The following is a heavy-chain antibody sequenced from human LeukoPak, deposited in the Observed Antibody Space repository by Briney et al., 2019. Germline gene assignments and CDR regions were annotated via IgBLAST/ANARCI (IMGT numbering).Heavy chain of an antibody. CDR3: ARAYCGGDCYSDTIDF. CDR2: ISSSSSYI. D-gene: IGHD2-21*01. Sequence: PGGSLRLSCAASGFTFSSYSMNWVRQAPGKGLEWVSSISSSSSYIYYADSVKGRFTISRDNAKNSLYLQMNSLRAEDTAVYYCARAYCGGDCYSDTIDFWGQGTLVTVSS. CDR1: GFTFSSYS. J-gene: IGHJ4*02. V-gene: IGHV3-21*01.